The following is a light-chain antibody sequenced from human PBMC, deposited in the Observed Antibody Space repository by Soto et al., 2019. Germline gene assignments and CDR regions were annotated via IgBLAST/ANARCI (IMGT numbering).Light chain of an antibody. CDR2: EVS. CDR1: STDVGGYNY. Sequence: QSVLTQPASVSGSPGQSITISCTGSSTDVGGYNYVSWYQQHPGKAPKVMIYEVSNRPSGVSNRFSGSKSGNTASLTISGLQAEDEADYYCGSYTSSSTYVFGTGTKVTVL. J-gene: IGLJ1*01. V-gene: IGLV2-14*01. CDR3: GSYTSSSTYV.